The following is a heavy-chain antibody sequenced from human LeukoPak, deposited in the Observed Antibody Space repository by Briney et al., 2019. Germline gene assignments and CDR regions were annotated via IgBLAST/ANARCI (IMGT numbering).Heavy chain of an antibody. CDR2: IIPIFGTA. V-gene: IGHV1-69*01. CDR3: ARDALHSRPFDY. CDR1: GGTFSSYT. J-gene: IGHJ4*02. Sequence: GSSVKVSCNASGGTFSSYTISWVRQAPGQGLEWMGGIIPIFGTANYAQKFQGRVTITADESTSTAYMELSSLRSEDTAVYYCARDALHSRPFDYWGQGTLVTVSS.